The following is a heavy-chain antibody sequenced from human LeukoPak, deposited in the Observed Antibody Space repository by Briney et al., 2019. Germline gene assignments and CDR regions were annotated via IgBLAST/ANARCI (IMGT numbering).Heavy chain of an antibody. V-gene: IGHV3-23*01. D-gene: IGHD1-14*01. CDR3: AKGQSVTSPSY. J-gene: IGHJ4*02. CDR1: GFTFSNYA. Sequence: GGSLRLSCAASGFTFSNYAMSWVRQAPGKGLEWVSAIRGNGGGTYYTDSVKGRFTISRDNSKNTLYLQMNSLRAEDTAIYYCAKGQSVTSPSYWGQGTLVTVSS. CDR2: IRGNGGGT.